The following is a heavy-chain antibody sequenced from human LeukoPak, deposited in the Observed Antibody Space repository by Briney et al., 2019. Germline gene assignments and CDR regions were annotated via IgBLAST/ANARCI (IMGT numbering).Heavy chain of an antibody. Sequence: ASVKVSCKASRYTFTSYDINWVRQATGQGLEWMGWMNPNSGNTGYAQKFQGRVTMTRNTSISTAYMELSSLRSEDTAVYYCAVTLEWYPKFDYWGQGTLVTVSS. D-gene: IGHD3-3*01. J-gene: IGHJ4*02. CDR1: RYTFTSYD. CDR2: MNPNSGNT. V-gene: IGHV1-8*01. CDR3: AVTLEWYPKFDY.